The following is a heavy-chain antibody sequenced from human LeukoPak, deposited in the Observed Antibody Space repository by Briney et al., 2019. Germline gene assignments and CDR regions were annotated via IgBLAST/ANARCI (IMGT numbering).Heavy chain of an antibody. V-gene: IGHV3-23*01. CDR1: GFTFTSYA. Sequence: GGSLRLSCAASGFTFTSYAVNWVRQAPGKGLDWVSAISGDGTFIYYAESVKGRFTISRDNSKSTVYPQMNSLRAEDTAIYYCARVAGSSLSRARFDYWGPGTLVTVSS. D-gene: IGHD6-6*01. CDR2: ISGDGTFI. CDR3: ARVAGSSLSRARFDY. J-gene: IGHJ4*02.